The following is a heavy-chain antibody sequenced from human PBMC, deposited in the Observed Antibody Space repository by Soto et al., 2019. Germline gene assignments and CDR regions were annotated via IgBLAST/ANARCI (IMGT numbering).Heavy chain of an antibody. V-gene: IGHV3-33*01. CDR1: GFTFSSYG. CDR3: ARNSYHYDSSGRLGMDV. Sequence: QVQLVESGGGVVQPGRSLRLSCAASGFTFSSYGMHWVRQAPGKGLEWVAVIWYDGSNKYYADSVKGRFTISRDNSKNALYLQMSSLRAEDTAVYYCARNSYHYDSSGRLGMDVWGQGTTVTVSS. D-gene: IGHD3-22*01. CDR2: IWYDGSNK. J-gene: IGHJ6*02.